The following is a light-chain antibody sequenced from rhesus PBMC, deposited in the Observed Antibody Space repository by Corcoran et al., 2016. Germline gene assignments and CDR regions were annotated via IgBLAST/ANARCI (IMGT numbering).Light chain of an antibody. CDR3: LQSSNWPRALT. Sequence: IVMTQSPATLSLSPGERATLSCRASQSVSSYLAWYQQQPGQAPRLLIYGASSRATGIPYTFSGSGSGTELTLPISNLEPEDVGVYFCLQSSNWPRALTFGGGTKVEIK. CDR2: GAS. CDR1: QSVSSY. J-gene: IGKJ4*01. V-gene: IGKV3-24*04.